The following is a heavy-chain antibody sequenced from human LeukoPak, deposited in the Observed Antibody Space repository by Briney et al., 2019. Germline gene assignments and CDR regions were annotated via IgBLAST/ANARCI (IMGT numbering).Heavy chain of an antibody. J-gene: IGHJ1*01. CDR1: GFTFTNYW. CDR3: ARGGAAAASGGYEYFQH. Sequence: GGSLRLSCVASGFTFTNYWMNWVRQAPGKGLEWVSSISSSSSYIYYADSVKGRFTISRDNAKNSLYLQMNSLRAEDTAVYYCARGGAAAASGGYEYFQHWGQGTLVTVSS. V-gene: IGHV3-21*01. D-gene: IGHD6-13*01. CDR2: ISSSSSYI.